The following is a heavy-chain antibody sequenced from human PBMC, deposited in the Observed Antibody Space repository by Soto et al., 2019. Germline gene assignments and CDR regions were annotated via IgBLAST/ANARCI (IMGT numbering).Heavy chain of an antibody. CDR2: ISYDGSNK. CDR1: GFTFSSYA. J-gene: IGHJ4*02. Sequence: QVQLVESGGGVVQPGRSLRLSCAASGFTFSSYAMHWVRQAPGKGLEWVAVISYDGSNKYYADSVKGRFTISRDNSKNTLYLQMNSLRAEDTAEYYCAREVAASLDYWGQGTLVTVSS. CDR3: AREVAASLDY. D-gene: IGHD2-15*01. V-gene: IGHV3-30-3*01.